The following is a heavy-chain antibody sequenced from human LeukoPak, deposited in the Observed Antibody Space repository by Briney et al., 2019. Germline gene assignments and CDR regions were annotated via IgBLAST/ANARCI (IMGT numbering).Heavy chain of an antibody. Sequence: SETLSLTCTVSGGSISSSSYYWGWIRQPPGKGLEWIGSIYYSGSTYYNPSLKSRVTISVDTSKNQFSLKLSSVTAADTAVYYCARGRVQLWLKWFDPWGQGTLVTVSS. CDR2: IYYSGST. V-gene: IGHV4-39*07. CDR1: GGSISSSSYY. J-gene: IGHJ5*02. CDR3: ARGRVQLWLKWFDP. D-gene: IGHD5-18*01.